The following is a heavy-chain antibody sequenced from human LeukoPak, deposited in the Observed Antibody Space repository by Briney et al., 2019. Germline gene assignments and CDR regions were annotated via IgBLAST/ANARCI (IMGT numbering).Heavy chain of an antibody. D-gene: IGHD6-19*01. CDR3: ARHLGYSSGWYVDYFDY. Sequence: SETLSLTCAVSGCSISSGYYWGWIRQPPGKGLEWIGSIYHSGSTYYNPSLKSRVTISVDTSKNQFSLKLSSVTAADTAVYYCARHLGYSSGWYVDYFDYWGQGTLVTVSS. CDR2: IYHSGST. J-gene: IGHJ4*02. CDR1: GCSISSGYY. V-gene: IGHV4-38-2*01.